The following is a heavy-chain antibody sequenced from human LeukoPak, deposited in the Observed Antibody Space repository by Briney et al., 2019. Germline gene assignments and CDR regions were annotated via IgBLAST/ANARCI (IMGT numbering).Heavy chain of an antibody. J-gene: IGHJ4*02. V-gene: IGHV3-7*01. Sequence: GGSLRLSCAASRFTFSDYWMSWVRQAPGKGLEWVAYIKRDGSDIYYVDSVKGRFIISRDNAKNSLYLQMNSLRAEDTAVYYCARDPDYRGSQPHGYFDYWGQGTLVTVSS. CDR3: ARDPDYRGSQPHGYFDY. CDR2: IKRDGSDI. D-gene: IGHD3-16*01. CDR1: RFTFSDYW.